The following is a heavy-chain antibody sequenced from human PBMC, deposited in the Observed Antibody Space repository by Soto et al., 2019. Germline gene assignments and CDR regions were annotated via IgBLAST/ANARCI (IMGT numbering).Heavy chain of an antibody. CDR3: ARERLFGSAATYYFDY. CDR2: ISGSGGST. D-gene: IGHD2-15*01. CDR1: GFTFSSYA. Sequence: EVQLLESGGGLVQPGGSLRLSCAASGFTFSSYAMSWVRQAPGKGLEWVSAISGSGGSTYYADSVKGRFTISRDNSKNTLYLQMNSLRAEDTAVYYCARERLFGSAATYYFDYWGQGTLVTVSS. V-gene: IGHV3-23*01. J-gene: IGHJ4*02.